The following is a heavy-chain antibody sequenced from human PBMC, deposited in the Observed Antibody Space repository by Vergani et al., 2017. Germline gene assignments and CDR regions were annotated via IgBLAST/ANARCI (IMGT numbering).Heavy chain of an antibody. CDR1: GFTFNHYA. V-gene: IGHV3-23*01. J-gene: IGHJ6*02. CDR2: ISGSGGST. D-gene: IGHD5-12*01. CDR3: GKANPRNSGYDYLYYNHAMDV. Sequence: EVQLLESGGDLVQPGGSLRLSCAASGFTFNHYAMNWVRQAPGKGLEWVSGISGSGGSTYYAGSVKGRFTISRDSSKNTLYLQMNSLSAGDTAVYYCGKANPRNSGYDYLYYNHAMDVWGQGTTVTVSS.